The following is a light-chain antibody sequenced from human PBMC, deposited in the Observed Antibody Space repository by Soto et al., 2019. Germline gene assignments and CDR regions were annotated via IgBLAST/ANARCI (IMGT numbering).Light chain of an antibody. CDR3: AAWDDSLNGQV. J-gene: IGLJ1*01. Sequence: QSALTQPRSVSGSPGQSVTISCTGSSSDVGFYDFVSWYQQHPGKAPKVMIFDVNKRPSGVPDRFSGSKSGNTASLTISGLQPEDEADYYCAAWDDSLNGQVFGTGTKLTVL. CDR1: SSDVGFYDF. CDR2: DVN. V-gene: IGLV2-11*01.